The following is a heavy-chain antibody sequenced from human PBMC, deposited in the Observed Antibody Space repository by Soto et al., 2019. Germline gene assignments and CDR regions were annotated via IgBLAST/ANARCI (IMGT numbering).Heavy chain of an antibody. Sequence: GGSLRLSCAASGFTFSSSAMSWVLQAPGKGLEWVSAISGSGGSTYYADSVKGRFTISRDNSKNTLYLQMNSLRAEDTAVYYCAKTANYYDSSGYYALAVDYWGQGTLVTVSS. J-gene: IGHJ4*02. CDR2: ISGSGGST. CDR3: AKTANYYDSSGYYALAVDY. V-gene: IGHV3-23*01. CDR1: GFTFSSSA. D-gene: IGHD3-22*01.